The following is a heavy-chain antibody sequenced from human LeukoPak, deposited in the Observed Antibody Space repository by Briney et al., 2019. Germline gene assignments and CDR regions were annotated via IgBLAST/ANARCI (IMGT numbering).Heavy chain of an antibody. V-gene: IGHV5-51*01. CDR1: GYSFTSYW. Sequence: PGESLKISCKGSGYSFTSYWIGWVRQLPGKGLEWMGIIYPGDSDTRYSPSFQGQVTISADKSISTAYLQWSSLKASDTAMYYCARGWRGRIAAAGTLGYFQHWGQGTLVTVSS. CDR3: ARGWRGRIAAAGTLGYFQH. J-gene: IGHJ1*01. CDR2: IYPGDSDT. D-gene: IGHD6-13*01.